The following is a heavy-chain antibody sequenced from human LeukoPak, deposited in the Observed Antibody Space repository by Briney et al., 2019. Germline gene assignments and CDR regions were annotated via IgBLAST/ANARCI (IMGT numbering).Heavy chain of an antibody. CDR3: ARGRATVPLLPDY. CDR2: IKQDGSEK. J-gene: IGHJ4*02. V-gene: IGHV3-7*01. CDR1: GFTFSTYA. Sequence: GGSLRLSCAAAGFTFSTYAMSWVRQAPGKGLEWVANIKQDGSEKYYVDSVKGRFTISRDNAKNSLYLQMNSLRAEDTAVYYCARGRATVPLLPDYWGQGTLVTVSS. D-gene: IGHD4-17*01.